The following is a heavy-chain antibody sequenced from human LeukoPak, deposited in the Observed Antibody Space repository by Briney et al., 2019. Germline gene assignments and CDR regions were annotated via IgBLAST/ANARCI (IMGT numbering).Heavy chain of an antibody. Sequence: GGSLRLSCAASGFMFSDYILDWVRQAPGKGLEWVGRIRRGTNSYTTEYAASVKGRFIISRDDSKNSLYLRMNSLKTEDTAVYYCTRDGGEGGNSAFDIWGQGTMVTVSS. CDR2: IRRGTNSYTT. CDR3: TRDGGEGGNSAFDI. D-gene: IGHD3-16*01. J-gene: IGHJ3*02. V-gene: IGHV3-72*01. CDR1: GFMFSDYI.